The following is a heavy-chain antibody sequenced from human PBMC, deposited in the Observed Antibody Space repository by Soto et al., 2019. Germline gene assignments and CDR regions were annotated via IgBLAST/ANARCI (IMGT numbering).Heavy chain of an antibody. CDR2: INHSGGT. J-gene: IGHJ6*02. CDR3: ARDRQYSKFRSGYQNEGPYNMDV. CDR1: GGSFSGYY. Sequence: SETLSLTCAVYGGSFSGYYWTWIRQAPGKGLEWIGEINHSGGTNYNSSLKSRVIISVDTSKNQFSLILYSVTAADTAVYFCARDRQYSKFRSGYQNEGPYNMDVWGQGTTVTVSS. D-gene: IGHD3-3*01. V-gene: IGHV4-34*01.